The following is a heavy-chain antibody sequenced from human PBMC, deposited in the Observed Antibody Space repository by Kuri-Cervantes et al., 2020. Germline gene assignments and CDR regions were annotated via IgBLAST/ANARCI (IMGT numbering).Heavy chain of an antibody. CDR2: IWYDGSNK. D-gene: IGHD2-15*01. CDR3: AKPKNIVVVVAGD. CDR1: GFTFSSYG. Sequence: GESLKISCAASGFTFSSYGMHWVRQAPGKGLEWVAVIWYDGSNKYYADSVKGRFTISRDNSKNTLYLQMNSLRAEDTAVYYCAKPKNIVVVVAGDWGQGTLVTVSS. J-gene: IGHJ4*02. V-gene: IGHV3-33*06.